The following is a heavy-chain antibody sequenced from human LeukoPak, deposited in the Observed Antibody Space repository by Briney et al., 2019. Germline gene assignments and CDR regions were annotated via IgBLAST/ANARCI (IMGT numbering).Heavy chain of an antibody. CDR3: ARDRGETVFWSDY. Sequence: GGTLRLSCAASGFTFSSYWMSWVRQAPGKGLEWVANIKQDGSEKYYVDSVKGRFTISRDNAKNSLYLQMNSLRAEDTAVYYCARDRGETVFWSDYWGQGTLVTVSS. J-gene: IGHJ4*02. CDR2: IKQDGSEK. D-gene: IGHD3-10*01. V-gene: IGHV3-7*01. CDR1: GFTFSSYW.